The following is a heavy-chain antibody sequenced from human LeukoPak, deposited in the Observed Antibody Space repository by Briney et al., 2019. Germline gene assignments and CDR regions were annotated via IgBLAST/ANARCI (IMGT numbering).Heavy chain of an antibody. J-gene: IGHJ4*02. D-gene: IGHD3-22*01. CDR2: ISPYNGKT. V-gene: IGHV1-18*01. CDR3: ASGYYSDGSGYSPAYY. Sequence: ASVEVSCKASGYVFTNFFSSFGITWVRQAPGQGLVWMGWISPYNGKTKFAQKFQGIVTITTETSTSTVYMALRSLKSDDTAVYYWASGYYSDGSGYSPAYYWGQGTRVTVSS. CDR1: GYVFTNFFSSFG.